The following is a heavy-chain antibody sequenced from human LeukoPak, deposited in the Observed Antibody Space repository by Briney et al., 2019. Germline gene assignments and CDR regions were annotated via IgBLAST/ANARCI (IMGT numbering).Heavy chain of an antibody. J-gene: IGHJ1*01. CDR1: GYSFIDYY. Sequence: ASVKVSCKASGYSFIDYYIHWVRQAPGQGLEWMGWVNPHSGGTKFAQKFQGRVTMTRDTSINTAYMEVSSLRSDDTAVYYCATIAASDAEYFQHWGQGTLVTVSS. V-gene: IGHV1-2*02. D-gene: IGHD6-6*01. CDR3: ATIAASDAEYFQH. CDR2: VNPHSGGT.